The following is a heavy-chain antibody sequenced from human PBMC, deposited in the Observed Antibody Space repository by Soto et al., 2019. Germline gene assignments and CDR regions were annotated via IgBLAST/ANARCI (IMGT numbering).Heavy chain of an antibody. CDR3: AREKSVVFGMAHPYWYFDL. CDR1: GASISSFY. J-gene: IGHJ2*01. V-gene: IGHV4-59*12. D-gene: IGHD3-3*01. CDR2: TYHNEAT. Sequence: SETLSLTCTVSGASISSFYWSWIRQAPGKGLEWIGYTYHNEATNYNPSLKTRVNISIDASKNQFSLKLTSVTAADTAVYYCAREKSVVFGMAHPYWYFDLWGRGTLVTVSS.